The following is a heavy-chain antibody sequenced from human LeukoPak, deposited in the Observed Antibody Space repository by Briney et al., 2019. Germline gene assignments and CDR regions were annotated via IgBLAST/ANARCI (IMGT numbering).Heavy chain of an antibody. Sequence: SETLSLSCAVYGGSFSGYYWSWIRQPPGKGLEWIGEINHSGSTNYNPSLKSRVTISVDTSKNQFSLKLSSVTAADTAVYYCARGVETLTYYYDSSGRRLAFDIWGQGTMVTVSS. CDR1: GGSFSGYY. J-gene: IGHJ3*02. CDR2: INHSGST. D-gene: IGHD3-22*01. V-gene: IGHV4-34*01. CDR3: ARGVETLTYYYDSSGRRLAFDI.